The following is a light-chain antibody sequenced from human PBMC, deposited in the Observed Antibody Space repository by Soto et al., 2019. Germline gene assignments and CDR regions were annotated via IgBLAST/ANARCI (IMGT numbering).Light chain of an antibody. CDR3: QQYGSSPLT. V-gene: IGKV3-20*01. CDR1: QSVSSSY. Sequence: EIVLTQSPGTLSLSPGERATLSCRASQSVSSSYLAWYQQKPGQDPRLLIYGASSRATGIQDRFSGSGSGTDFTLTSSRLEPEDFAVYFCQQYGSSPLTFGGGTKVEIK. CDR2: GAS. J-gene: IGKJ4*01.